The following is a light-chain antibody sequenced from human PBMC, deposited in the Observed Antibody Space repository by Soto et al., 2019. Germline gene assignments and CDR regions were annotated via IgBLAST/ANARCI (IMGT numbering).Light chain of an antibody. CDR2: EVR. CDR3: GSYGGRTNWV. V-gene: IGLV2-8*01. J-gene: IGLJ3*02. Sequence: QSALTQPPSASGSPGQSVTISCTGTTSDIGRYNYVSWYQQHPGTAPKLIIYEVRKRPSGVPDRFSASKSANSASLTVSGLQPEDEADYYCGSYGGRTNWVFGGGTKLTVL. CDR1: TSDIGRYNY.